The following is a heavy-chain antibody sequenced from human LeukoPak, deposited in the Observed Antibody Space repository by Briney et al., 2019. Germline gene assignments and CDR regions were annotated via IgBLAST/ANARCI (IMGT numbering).Heavy chain of an antibody. CDR1: GFTFSNYC. Sequence: TGGSLRLSCAASGFTFSNYCMTWVRQAPGKGLEWVANIKQDGREISYVDSVKGRFTISRDNAKNSRYLQMKNLTAEDTAVYYCAKDLEGSGHPGDSWGQGTLVTVSS. V-gene: IGHV3-7*01. CDR2: IKQDGREI. J-gene: IGHJ4*02. CDR3: AKDLEGSGHPGDS. D-gene: IGHD2-15*01.